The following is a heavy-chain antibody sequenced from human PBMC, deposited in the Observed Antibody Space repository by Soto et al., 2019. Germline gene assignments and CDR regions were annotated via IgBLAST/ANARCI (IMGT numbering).Heavy chain of an antibody. D-gene: IGHD3-10*01. J-gene: IGHJ4*02. CDR1: GFTFSSYA. Sequence: GGSLRLSCAASGFTFSSYAMSWVRQAPGKGLEWVSAISGSGGSTYYADSVKGRFTISRDNSKNTLYLQMNSLRAEDLAVYYCAKESEWFGELSHRLDYWGQGTVLTVSS. CDR3: AKESEWFGELSHRLDY. CDR2: ISGSGGST. V-gene: IGHV3-23*01.